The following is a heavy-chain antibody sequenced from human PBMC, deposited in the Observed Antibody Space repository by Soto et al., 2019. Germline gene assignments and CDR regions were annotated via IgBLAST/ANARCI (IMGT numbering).Heavy chain of an antibody. CDR2: ISGSGGST. CDR1: GFTFSSYA. V-gene: IGHV3-23*01. Sequence: EVQLLESGGGLVQPGGSLRLSCTASGFTFSSYAMSWVRQAPGKGLEWVSAISGSGGSTYYADAAKGRFTISRDNSKSTLYLQMDRLRAKDTAVYYCAEDGQQLVPGEFDYWGQGTLVTVSS. CDR3: AEDGQQLVPGEFDY. D-gene: IGHD6-13*01. J-gene: IGHJ4*02.